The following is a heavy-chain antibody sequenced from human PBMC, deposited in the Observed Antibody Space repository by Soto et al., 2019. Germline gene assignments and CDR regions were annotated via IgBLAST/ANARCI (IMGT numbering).Heavy chain of an antibody. D-gene: IGHD5-18*01. V-gene: IGHV5-51*01. CDR1: GYSFSTYW. J-gene: IGHJ4*02. Sequence: PGESLKISCKASGYSFSTYWIAWVRQMPGKGLEWMGMIFPADSDSVYRTSTVYSPSFQGQVTFSADTSISTVHLNWGSLKASDTAMYFCARPVPSGYSHGYEYWGRGTQVTVSS. CDR2: IFPADSDSVYRTST. CDR3: ARPVPSGYSHGYEY.